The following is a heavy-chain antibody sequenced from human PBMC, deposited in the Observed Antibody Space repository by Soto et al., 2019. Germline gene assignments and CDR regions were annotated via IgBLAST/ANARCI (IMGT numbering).Heavy chain of an antibody. V-gene: IGHV2-5*02. Sequence: QITLKESGPTLVKPTQTLTLTCTFSGFSLNTGGLGVGWIRQPPGKALEWLALIYWDNDKRYSPSLRSRITITKDISKNQWVLTMTNMDPVDAATYYCVHSRCGGDCLQSYSSHYYYGMDVWGQGTTVTVSS. CDR2: IYWDNDK. D-gene: IGHD2-21*02. CDR3: VHSRCGGDCLQSYSSHYYYGMDV. J-gene: IGHJ6*02. CDR1: GFSLNTGGLG.